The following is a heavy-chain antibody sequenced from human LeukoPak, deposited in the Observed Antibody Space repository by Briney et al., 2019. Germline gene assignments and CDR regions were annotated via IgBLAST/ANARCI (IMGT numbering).Heavy chain of an antibody. CDR1: GFTFGDYA. D-gene: IGHD3-22*01. Sequence: GRSLRLSCTASGFTFGDYAMSWFRQAPGKGLEWVGFIRSKAYGGTTEYAASVKDRFTISRDDPKSIAYLQMNSLKTEDTAVYYCTREGYYDSSGYTDYWGQGTMVTVAS. CDR2: IRSKAYGGTT. J-gene: IGHJ4*02. V-gene: IGHV3-49*03. CDR3: TREGYYDSSGYTDY.